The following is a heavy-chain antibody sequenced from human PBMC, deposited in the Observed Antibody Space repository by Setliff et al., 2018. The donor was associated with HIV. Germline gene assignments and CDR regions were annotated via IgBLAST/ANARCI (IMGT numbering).Heavy chain of an antibody. J-gene: IGHJ4*02. Sequence: ASVKVSCKASGYTFTSYAIHWVRQAPGQRLEWMGWINAGNGNTSYSESLQGRVTFTSDTSANTAYMELRSLGSDDTAVYFCARRASTAEVFDYWGQGTLVTVSS. V-gene: IGHV1-3*01. CDR1: GYTFTSYA. CDR3: ARRASTAEVFDY. CDR2: INAGNGNT. D-gene: IGHD1-1*01.